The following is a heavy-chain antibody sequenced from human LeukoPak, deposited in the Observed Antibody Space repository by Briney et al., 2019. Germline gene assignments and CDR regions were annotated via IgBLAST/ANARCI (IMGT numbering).Heavy chain of an antibody. D-gene: IGHD3-22*01. CDR1: GFSFSRFA. J-gene: IGHJ4*02. Sequence: GGPLKFSCAAPGFSFSRFAMSWVRQAPGKGLEWFSAISDSGGRINYADSVKGRFTISRDNSKNTLYLQMNSLRAEDAAVYYCAKKTWDSSAWYFFDYWGQGTLVTVSS. CDR2: ISDSGGRI. V-gene: IGHV3-23*01. CDR3: AKKTWDSSAWYFFDY.